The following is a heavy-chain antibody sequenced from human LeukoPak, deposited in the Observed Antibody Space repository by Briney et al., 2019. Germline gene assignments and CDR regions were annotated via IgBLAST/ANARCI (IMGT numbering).Heavy chain of an antibody. J-gene: IGHJ3*02. CDR3: ARAECSCTSCYAWRDGFHI. V-gene: IGHV4-59*01. D-gene: IGHD2-2*01. Sequence: PSETLSLTCTVSGGSISSYYWSWIRQPPGRGLGWIGYIYYSGSANYNPSLKSRVTISVDTSKNQFFLKLSSVTAADTAVYYCARAECSCTSCYAWRDGFHIWGQGTMVTVFS. CDR2: IYYSGSA. CDR1: GGSISSYY.